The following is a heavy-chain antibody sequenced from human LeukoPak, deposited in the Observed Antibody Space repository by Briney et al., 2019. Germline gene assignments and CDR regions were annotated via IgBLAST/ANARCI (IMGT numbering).Heavy chain of an antibody. J-gene: IGHJ6*03. CDR1: GGSISSSSYY. Sequence: SETLSLTCTVSGGSISSSSYYWGWIRQPPGKGLEWIGSIYHSGSTYYNPSLKSRVTISVDTSKNQFSLKLSSVTAAVTAVYYCARAQRGSSSWYYYYYYYYMDVWGKGTTVTVSS. CDR3: ARAQRGSSSWYYYYYYYYMDV. V-gene: IGHV4-39*07. CDR2: IYHSGST. D-gene: IGHD6-13*01.